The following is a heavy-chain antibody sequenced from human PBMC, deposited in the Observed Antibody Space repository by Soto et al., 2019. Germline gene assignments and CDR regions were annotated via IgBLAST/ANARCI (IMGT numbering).Heavy chain of an antibody. CDR3: ARHPRGRWTIDY. J-gene: IGHJ4*02. Sequence: QVQLQESGPGLVKPSETLSLTCTVSGGSISSYYWSWIRQPPGKGLEWIGYIYYSGSTNYNPSLMRRVTISVDTSKNQFSLKLSSVTAADAAVYYCARHPRGRWTIDYWGQGTLVTVSS. D-gene: IGHD2-15*01. V-gene: IGHV4-59*08. CDR1: GGSISSYY. CDR2: IYYSGST.